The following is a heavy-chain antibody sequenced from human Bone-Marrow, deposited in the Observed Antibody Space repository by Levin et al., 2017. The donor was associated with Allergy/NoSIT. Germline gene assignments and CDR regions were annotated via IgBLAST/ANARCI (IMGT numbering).Heavy chain of an antibody. D-gene: IGHD5-12*01. V-gene: IGHV4-31*03. J-gene: IGHJ3*02. CDR2: IYYSGST. CDR3: ARVTSVDIVATNIPSFMEAFDI. CDR1: GGSISSGGYY. Sequence: PSETLSLTCTVSGGSISSGGYYWSWIRQHPGKGLEWIGYIYYSGSTYYNPSLKSRVTISVDTSKNQFSLKLSSVPAADTAVYYCARVTSVDIVATNIPSFMEAFDIWGQGTMVTVSS.